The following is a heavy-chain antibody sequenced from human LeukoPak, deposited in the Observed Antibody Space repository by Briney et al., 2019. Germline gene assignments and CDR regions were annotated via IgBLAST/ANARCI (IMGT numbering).Heavy chain of an antibody. Sequence: SETLSLTCSVSGGSIRRYDWSWGREPPGKGLEYIGYIDYSGSTNDSPSLNSRVTISLATSKNQFYLKLTSVTAADTAVYYGARLEWGSGGSGSFDYWGQGTLVTISS. CDR3: ARLEWGSGGSGSFDY. CDR2: IDYSGST. CDR1: GGSIRRYD. D-gene: IGHD6-25*01. J-gene: IGHJ4*02. V-gene: IGHV4-59*01.